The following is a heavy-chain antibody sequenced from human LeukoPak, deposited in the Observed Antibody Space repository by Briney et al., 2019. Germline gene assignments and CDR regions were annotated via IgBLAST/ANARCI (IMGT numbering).Heavy chain of an antibody. CDR2: INHYGST. CDR1: GESLSNYY. V-gene: IGHV4-34*01. Sequence: SETLSLTCAVYGESLSNYYWSWIRQPPGKGLEWIGEINHYGSTNYNPSLKSRITISVDTSKNQFSLKLSSVAAADTAVYYCARLPDYYSRHGAPGWGQGTLVTVSS. D-gene: IGHD3-10*01. CDR3: ARLPDYYSRHGAPG. J-gene: IGHJ4*02.